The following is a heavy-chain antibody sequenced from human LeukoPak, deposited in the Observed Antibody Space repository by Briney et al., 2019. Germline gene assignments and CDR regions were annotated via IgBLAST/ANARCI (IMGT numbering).Heavy chain of an antibody. CDR3: ARGVYYRI. V-gene: IGHV4-30-2*01. CDR1: GGSISSGGYS. Sequence: PSETLSLTCAVSGGSISSGGYSWSWIRQPPGKGLEWIGYIYHSGSTYYNPSLKSRVTISVDRSKNQFSLKLSSVTAADTAVYYCARGVYYRIWGQGTMVTVSS. CDR2: IYHSGST. J-gene: IGHJ3*02. D-gene: IGHD2-8*01.